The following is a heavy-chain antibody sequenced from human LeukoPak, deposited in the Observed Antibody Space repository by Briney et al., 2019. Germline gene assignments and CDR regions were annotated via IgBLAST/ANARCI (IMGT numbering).Heavy chain of an antibody. Sequence: SETLSLTCTVSGGSISGYYWTWIRQPPGKGLEWIGYIYYSGSTNYNPSLKSRVTISVDTSKNQFSLKLSSVTAADTAVYYCARGIPYTPGGLIYYSYYYMDVWGKGTTVTVSS. D-gene: IGHD1-14*01. J-gene: IGHJ6*03. V-gene: IGHV4-59*01. CDR2: IYYSGST. CDR3: ARGIPYTPGGLIYYSYYYMDV. CDR1: GGSISGYY.